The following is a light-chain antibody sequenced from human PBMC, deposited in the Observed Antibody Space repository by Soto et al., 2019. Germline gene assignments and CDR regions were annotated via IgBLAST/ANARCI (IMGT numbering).Light chain of an antibody. CDR3: QQYNNWPPIT. J-gene: IGKJ5*01. CDR1: QSVSSN. CDR2: GAS. V-gene: IGKV3-15*01. Sequence: EIVMTQSPATLSVSPGERATLSCRASQSVSSNLAWYQQKPGQAPRLLIYGASTRATGIPARFSGSGSGTAFSLTISSRQSADFAVYYCQQYNNWPPITFGQGTRVEIK.